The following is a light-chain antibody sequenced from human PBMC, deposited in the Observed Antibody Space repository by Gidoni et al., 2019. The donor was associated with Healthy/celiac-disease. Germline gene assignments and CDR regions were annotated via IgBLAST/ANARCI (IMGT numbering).Light chain of an antibody. V-gene: IGKV2-28*01. CDR3: MQALQTPLT. CDR1: QSLLHTNGYNY. Sequence: DIVMTHSRLSLPVTPGEPATNSCRSSQSLLHTNGYNYLDWYLQKPGQSPQLLIYLGSNRASGVPDRFSGSGSGTDFTLNISRVEAEDVGVYYCMQALQTPLTFGGGTKVEIK. J-gene: IGKJ4*01. CDR2: LGS.